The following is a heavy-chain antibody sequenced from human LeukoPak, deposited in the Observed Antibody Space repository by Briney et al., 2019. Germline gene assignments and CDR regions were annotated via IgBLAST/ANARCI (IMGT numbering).Heavy chain of an antibody. J-gene: IGHJ5*02. CDR2: ISAYNGNT. CDR1: GYTFTSYG. Sequence: ASVKVSCKASGYTFTSYGISWVRQAPGQGLEWMGWISAYNGNTNYAQKLQGRVTMTTDTSTSTAYMELSRLRSDDTAVYYCARDTDIVRGAALVPWGQGTLVTVSS. CDR3: ARDTDIVRGAALVP. V-gene: IGHV1-18*01. D-gene: IGHD2-15*01.